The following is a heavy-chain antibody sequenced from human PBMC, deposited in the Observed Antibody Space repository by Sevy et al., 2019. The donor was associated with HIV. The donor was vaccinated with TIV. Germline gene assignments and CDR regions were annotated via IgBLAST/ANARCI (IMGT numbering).Heavy chain of an antibody. CDR3: ARSPPIVVVPGAPSWFDP. Sequence: SETLSLTCAVHGGSFSGYYWNWIRQPPGKGLEWIGEINHSGSTNYNPSLKSRVTISVDTCTNQFSLKLSSVTAADTAVYYCARSPPIVVVPGAPSWFDPWGQGTLVTVSS. V-gene: IGHV4-34*01. CDR2: INHSGST. CDR1: GGSFSGYY. J-gene: IGHJ5*02. D-gene: IGHD2-2*01.